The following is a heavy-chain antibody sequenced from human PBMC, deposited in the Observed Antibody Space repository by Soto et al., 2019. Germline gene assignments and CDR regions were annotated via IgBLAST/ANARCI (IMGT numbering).Heavy chain of an antibody. J-gene: IGHJ4*02. Sequence: SETLSLTCTVSGGSISSSSYYWGWLRQPPGKGLEWIGTIYYSGSTYYNPSLKSRLTISVDTSKNQFSLKPSSVTAADTAMYFCARDFKRYSSSPGALEYWGQGTLVTVSS. V-gene: IGHV4-39*02. CDR2: IYYSGST. D-gene: IGHD6-6*01. CDR3: ARDFKRYSSSPGALEY. CDR1: GGSISSSSYY.